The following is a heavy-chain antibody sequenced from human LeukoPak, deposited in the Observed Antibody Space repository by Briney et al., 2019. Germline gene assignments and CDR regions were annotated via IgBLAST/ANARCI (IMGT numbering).Heavy chain of an antibody. D-gene: IGHD6-13*01. V-gene: IGHV1-2*02. J-gene: IGHJ4*02. Sequence: ASVKVSCKASGYTFTGYYVHWVRQAPGQGLEWMGWINPNSGGTNYAQKFQGRVTMTRDTSISTAYMELSRLRSDDTAVYYCASVYSSSWRQKYYFDYWGQGTLVTVSS. CDR3: ASVYSSSWRQKYYFDY. CDR2: INPNSGGT. CDR1: GYTFTGYY.